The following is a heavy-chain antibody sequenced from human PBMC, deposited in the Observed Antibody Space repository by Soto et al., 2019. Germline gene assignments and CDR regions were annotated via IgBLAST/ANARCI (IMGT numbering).Heavy chain of an antibody. CDR1: GFTFSSYA. CDR3: ARGGGWELISDAFDI. D-gene: IGHD1-26*01. J-gene: IGHJ3*02. CDR2: ISYDGSNK. V-gene: IGHV3-30-3*01. Sequence: QVQLVESGGGVVQPGRSLRLSCAASGFTFSSYAMHWVRQAPGKGLEWVAVISYDGSNKYYADSVKGRFTISRDNSKNTLYLQMNSLRAEDTAVYYCARGGGWELISDAFDIWGQGTMVTVSS.